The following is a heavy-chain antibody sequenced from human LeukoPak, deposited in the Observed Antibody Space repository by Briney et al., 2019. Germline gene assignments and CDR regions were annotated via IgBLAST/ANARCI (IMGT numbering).Heavy chain of an antibody. Sequence: PSETLSLTCTVSGGSISSYYWSWIRQPPGKGLEWIGYIYYSGSTNYNPSLKSRVTISVDTSKNQFSLKLSSVTAADTAVYYCARTTEGGYTYDYFYYYYMDVWGKGTTVTISS. D-gene: IGHD5-18*01. CDR1: GGSISSYY. CDR3: ARTTEGGYTYDYFYYYYMDV. J-gene: IGHJ6*03. CDR2: IYYSGST. V-gene: IGHV4-59*01.